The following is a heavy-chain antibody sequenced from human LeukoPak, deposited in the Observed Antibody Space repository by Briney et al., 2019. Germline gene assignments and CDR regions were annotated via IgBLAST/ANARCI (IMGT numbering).Heavy chain of an antibody. CDR2: VGGNGENT. CDR1: GFTFDDYE. V-gene: IGHV3-23*01. Sequence: PGGSLRLSCAASGFTFDDYEMSWVRQAPGKGLEWVSGVGGNGENTYYADSVKGRFTISRDNSKNTLYLQMNSLRAEDTAVYYCAKAQYYDILTGYYGYFQHWGQGALVTVSS. J-gene: IGHJ1*01. D-gene: IGHD3-9*01. CDR3: AKAQYYDILTGYYGYFQH.